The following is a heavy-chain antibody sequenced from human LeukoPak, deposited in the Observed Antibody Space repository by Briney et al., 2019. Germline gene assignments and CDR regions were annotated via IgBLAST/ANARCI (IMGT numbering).Heavy chain of an antibody. D-gene: IGHD6-13*01. CDR3: AKEIASSSWYGYYYYGMDV. J-gene: IGHJ6*02. CDR2: ISYDGSNK. V-gene: IGHV3-30*18. Sequence: GRSLRLSCAASEFTFSSYGMHWVRQAPGKGLEWVAVISYDGSNKYYADSVKGRFTISRDNSKNTLYLQMNSLRAEDTAVYYCAKEIASSSWYGYYYYGMDVWGQGTTVTVSS. CDR1: EFTFSSYG.